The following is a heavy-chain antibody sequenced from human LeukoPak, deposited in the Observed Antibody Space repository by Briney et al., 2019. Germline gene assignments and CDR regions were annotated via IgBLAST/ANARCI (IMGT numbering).Heavy chain of an antibody. CDR3: AYGDTPSY. V-gene: IGHV1-69*04. D-gene: IGHD4-17*01. CDR1: GGTFSSYA. Sequence: SVKVSCKASGGTFSSYAISWVRQAPGQGLEWMGRIILIFGIANYAQKFQGRVTITADKSTSTAYMELSSLRSEDTAVYYCAYGDTPSYWGQGTLVTVSS. J-gene: IGHJ4*02. CDR2: IILIFGIA.